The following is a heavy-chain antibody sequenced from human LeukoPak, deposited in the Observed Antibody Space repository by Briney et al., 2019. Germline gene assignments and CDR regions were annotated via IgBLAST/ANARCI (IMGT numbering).Heavy chain of an antibody. CDR2: IYITGST. CDR1: GGSISNYC. CDR3: ARASGLTGSYHLRVFDY. J-gene: IGHJ4*02. Sequence: SETLSLTCTVSGGSISNYCWSWIRQSAGKGLEWIGRIYITGSTNYNPSLKSRVSMSLDTSKNQLSLKLSSVTAADTAVYYCARASGLTGSYHLRVFDYWGQGTLVTVSS. D-gene: IGHD1-26*01. V-gene: IGHV4-4*07.